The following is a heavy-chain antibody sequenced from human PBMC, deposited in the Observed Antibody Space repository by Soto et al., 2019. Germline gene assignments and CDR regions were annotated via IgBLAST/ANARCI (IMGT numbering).Heavy chain of an antibody. J-gene: IGHJ6*02. CDR2: IYSSGST. CDR1: GGSVSSDTHY. Sequence: KASETLSLTCTVSGGSVSSDTHYWSWIRQPPGKRLEWIGFIYSSGSTNYNPSLKSRVTMSVDTSKNQFSLKLRSVIVADMAVYHCARFVRSCSGTTCYTRADVWGQGTTVTVSS. V-gene: IGHV4-61*01. D-gene: IGHD2-2*02. CDR3: ARFVRSCSGTTCYTRADV.